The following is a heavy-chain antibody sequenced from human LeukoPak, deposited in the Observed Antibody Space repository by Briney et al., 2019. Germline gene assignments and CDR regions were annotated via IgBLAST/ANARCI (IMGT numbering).Heavy chain of an antibody. Sequence: SETLSLTCTVSGGSISSYYWSWIRQPPGKRLEWIGYIDNSGSTNYNPSLKSRVTISVDTSKNQFSLKLSSVTAADTAVYYCARLAVRGYSGYPAGLFDYWGQGTLVTVSS. D-gene: IGHD5-12*01. CDR1: GGSISSYY. J-gene: IGHJ4*02. CDR3: ARLAVRGYSGYPAGLFDY. CDR2: IDNSGST. V-gene: IGHV4-59*08.